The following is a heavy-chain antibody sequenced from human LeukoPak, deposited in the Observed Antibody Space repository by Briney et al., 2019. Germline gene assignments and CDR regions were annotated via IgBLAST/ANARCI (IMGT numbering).Heavy chain of an antibody. Sequence: PSETLSLTCTVSGGSVSSGSYCWSWIRQPPGKGLEWIGYIYYSGSTNYNPSLKSRVTISVDTSKNQFSLKLSSVTAADTAVYYCAREGYSSGFYYFAYWGQGTLVTVSS. J-gene: IGHJ4*02. D-gene: IGHD6-19*01. CDR2: IYYSGST. CDR1: GGSVSSGSYC. V-gene: IGHV4-61*01. CDR3: AREGYSSGFYYFAY.